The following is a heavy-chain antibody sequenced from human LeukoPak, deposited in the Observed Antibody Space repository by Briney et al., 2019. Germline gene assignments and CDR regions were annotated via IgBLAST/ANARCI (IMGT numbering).Heavy chain of an antibody. CDR2: IIPIFGTA. CDR1: GGTFSSYA. Sequence: GASVKVSCKASGGTFSSYAISWVRQAPGQGLEWMGGIIPIFGTANYAQKLQGRVTITADESTSTAYMELSSLRSEDTAVYYCARGHRVVPAAMLYYYYGMDVWGQGTTVTVSS. D-gene: IGHD2-2*01. V-gene: IGHV1-69*13. CDR3: ARGHRVVPAAMLYYYYGMDV. J-gene: IGHJ6*02.